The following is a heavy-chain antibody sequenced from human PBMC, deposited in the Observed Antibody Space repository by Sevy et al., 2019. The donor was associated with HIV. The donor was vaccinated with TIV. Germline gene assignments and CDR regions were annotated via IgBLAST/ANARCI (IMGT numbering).Heavy chain of an antibody. V-gene: IGHV5-51*01. CDR3: ARLPYSSGWPVSHIDY. CDR1: GYSFTSYW. J-gene: IGHJ4*02. CDR2: IYPGDSDT. Sequence: GESLKISCKGSGYSFTSYWIGWVRQMPGKGLEWMGIIYPGDSDTRYSPSFQGQVTISADKSISTAYLQWSSLKASDTAMYYCARLPYSSGWPVSHIDYWGQGTLVTVSS. D-gene: IGHD6-19*01.